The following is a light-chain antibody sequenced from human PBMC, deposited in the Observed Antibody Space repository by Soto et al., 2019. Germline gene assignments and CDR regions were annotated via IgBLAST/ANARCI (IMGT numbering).Light chain of an antibody. CDR3: QQRSNWFIT. J-gene: IGKJ5*01. V-gene: IGKV3-11*01. CDR2: DAS. CDR1: QSVSSY. Sequence: EIVLTQSPATLSLSPGERATLSCRASQSVSSYLAWYQQKPGQAPRLLIYDASNRATGIPARFSGSGSGTDFTLTISSLEPEDFAVYYCQQRSNWFITFGQRTRLEIK.